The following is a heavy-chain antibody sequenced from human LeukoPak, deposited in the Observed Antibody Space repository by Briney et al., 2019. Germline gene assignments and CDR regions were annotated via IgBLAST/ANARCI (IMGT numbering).Heavy chain of an antibody. Sequence: GGSLRLSCAASGFTVSTNYMNWVRQAPGRGLEWVSVIYSGGSTYYVDSVKGRFTISRDNSKNTLHLLMNSLRAKDTAVYFCARSKPPAVKDYYGLDVWGQGTTVTVSS. V-gene: IGHV3-66*01. J-gene: IGHJ6*02. CDR1: GFTVSTNY. D-gene: IGHD6-13*01. CDR3: ARSKPPAVKDYYGLDV. CDR2: IYSGGST.